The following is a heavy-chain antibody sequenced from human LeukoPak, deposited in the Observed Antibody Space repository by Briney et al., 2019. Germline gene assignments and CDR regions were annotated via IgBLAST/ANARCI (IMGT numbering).Heavy chain of an antibody. CDR2: ISVSGGST. J-gene: IGHJ3*02. Sequence: PGGSLRLSCAASGFTFSTYAMSWVRQAPGKGLEWVSVISVSGGSTYYADSVKGRFTISRHNSKNTLYLQMNSLRAEDTAVYYCARGWSYYDSSGFDAFDIWGQGTMVTVSS. CDR1: GFTFSTYA. D-gene: IGHD3-22*01. V-gene: IGHV3-23*01. CDR3: ARGWSYYDSSGFDAFDI.